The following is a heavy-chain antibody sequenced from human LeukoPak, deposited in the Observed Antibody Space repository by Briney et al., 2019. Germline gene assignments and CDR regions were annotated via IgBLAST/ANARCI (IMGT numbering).Heavy chain of an antibody. Sequence: PGGAVRLSCGACGFTYSNYAMSGVGQPPGRGGEGVSAITGSGGSTSYAYSVKGRFTISRENSKNTLYLQVNSLRAEDTAVYYCVKWGDYDVFTCYYDPDYWGQGSLVTVSS. V-gene: IGHV3-23*01. CDR2: ITGSGGST. CDR1: GFTYSNYA. J-gene: IGHJ4*02. CDR3: VKWGDYDVFTCYYDPDY. D-gene: IGHD3-9*01.